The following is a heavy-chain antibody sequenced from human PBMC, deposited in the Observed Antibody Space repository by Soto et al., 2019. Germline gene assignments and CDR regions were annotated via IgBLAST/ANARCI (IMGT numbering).Heavy chain of an antibody. Sequence: PGGSLRLSCAASGFTFSSYAMSWVRQAPGKGLEWVSAISGSGGSTYYADSVKGRFTISRDNSKNTLYLQMNSLRAEDTAVYYCAKDLESGSGWYATQSYFDYWGQGALVTVSS. V-gene: IGHV3-23*01. CDR1: GFTFSSYA. CDR3: AKDLESGSGWYATQSYFDY. D-gene: IGHD6-19*01. J-gene: IGHJ4*02. CDR2: ISGSGGST.